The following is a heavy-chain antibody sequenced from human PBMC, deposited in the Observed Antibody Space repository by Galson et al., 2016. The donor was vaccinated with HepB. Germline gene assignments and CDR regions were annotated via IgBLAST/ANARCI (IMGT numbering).Heavy chain of an antibody. Sequence: SLRLSCAASGFTFSSYTMNWVRRSPGKGLEWVSSISSSSTYIHYEDSVKGRFTISRDNAKNSLYLLMNNLRAEDTAVYYCARDSLGGFGAHDYWGQGSLVTVSS. D-gene: IGHD5-12*01. CDR2: ISSSSTYI. V-gene: IGHV3-21*01. CDR1: GFTFSSYT. CDR3: ARDSLGGFGAHDY. J-gene: IGHJ4*02.